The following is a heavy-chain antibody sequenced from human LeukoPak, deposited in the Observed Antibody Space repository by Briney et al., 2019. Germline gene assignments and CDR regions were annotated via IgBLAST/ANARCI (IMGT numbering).Heavy chain of an antibody. V-gene: IGHV3-23*01. CDR2: ISGSGGST. Sequence: GGPLRLSCAASGFTFSSYAMSWARQAPGKGLEWVSAISGSGGSTYYADSVKGRFTISRDNSKNTLYLQMNSLRAEDTAVYYCAKDEYSGSYNAFDIWGQGTMVTVSS. D-gene: IGHD1-26*01. CDR3: AKDEYSGSYNAFDI. CDR1: GFTFSSYA. J-gene: IGHJ3*02.